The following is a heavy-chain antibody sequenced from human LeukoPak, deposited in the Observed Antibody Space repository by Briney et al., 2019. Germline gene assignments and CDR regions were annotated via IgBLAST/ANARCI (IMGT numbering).Heavy chain of an antibody. CDR1: GGSISSGGYY. Sequence: SQTLSLTCTVSGGSISSGGYYWSWIRQPPGKGLEWIGYIYYRGSTNYNPSLKSRVTFSVDTSKNQFSLKLNSVTAADTAVYYCARGGDYGDLRYFDYWGQGTLVTVSS. D-gene: IGHD4-17*01. CDR3: ARGGDYGDLRYFDY. CDR2: IYYRGST. J-gene: IGHJ4*02. V-gene: IGHV4-61*08.